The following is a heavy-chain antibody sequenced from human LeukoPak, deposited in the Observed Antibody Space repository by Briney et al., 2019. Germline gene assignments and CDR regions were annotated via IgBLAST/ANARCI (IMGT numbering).Heavy chain of an antibody. Sequence: GSLRLSCAASGFTFSSYGMHWVRQAPGKGLEWVAVIPYDGSNKYYADSVKGRFTISRDNSKNTLDLQMNSLRAEDTAVYYCAKGGMITFGGVIVRTYAFDIWGQGTMVTVSS. CDR1: GFTFSSYG. J-gene: IGHJ3*02. CDR3: AKGGMITFGGVIVRTYAFDI. V-gene: IGHV3-30*18. D-gene: IGHD3-16*02. CDR2: IPYDGSNK.